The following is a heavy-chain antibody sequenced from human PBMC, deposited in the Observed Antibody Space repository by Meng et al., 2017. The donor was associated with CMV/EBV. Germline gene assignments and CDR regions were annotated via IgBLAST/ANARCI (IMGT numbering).Heavy chain of an antibody. V-gene: IGHV1-2*02. CDR2: INPNSGGT. Sequence: CKASGYTFTGYYMHWVRQAPGQGLEWMGWINPNSGGTNYAQKFQGRVTMTRDTSISTAYMELSRLRSDDTAVYYCARARLTMVVTPYWGRGTLVTVSS. CDR1: GYTFTGYY. J-gene: IGHJ4*02. D-gene: IGHD4-23*01. CDR3: ARARLTMVVTPY.